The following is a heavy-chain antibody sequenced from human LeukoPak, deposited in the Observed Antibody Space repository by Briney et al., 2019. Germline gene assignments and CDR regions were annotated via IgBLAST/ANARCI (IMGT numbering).Heavy chain of an antibody. CDR2: IYHSGST. CDR1: GGSISSSSYY. Sequence: SSETLSLTCTVSGGSISSSSYYWGWIRQPPGKGLEWIGEIYHSGSTNYNPSLKSRVTISVDTSKNQFSLKLSSVTAADTAVYYCARGFYGSGSYSPPYYYMDVWGKGTTVTVSS. V-gene: IGHV4-39*07. CDR3: ARGFYGSGSYSPPYYYMDV. J-gene: IGHJ6*03. D-gene: IGHD3-10*01.